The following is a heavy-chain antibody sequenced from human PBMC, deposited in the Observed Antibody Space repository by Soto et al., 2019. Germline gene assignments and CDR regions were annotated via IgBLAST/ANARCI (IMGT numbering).Heavy chain of an antibody. Sequence: SVKFSCKASGYTFTSYGISWVRQAPGQGLEWMGWISAYNGNTNYAQKLQGRVTMTTDTSTSTAYMELRSLRSDDTAVYYCARCSSTSCYTPFDYWGQGTLVTVSS. CDR2: ISAYNGNT. CDR1: GYTFTSYG. J-gene: IGHJ4*02. CDR3: ARCSSTSCYTPFDY. V-gene: IGHV1-18*01. D-gene: IGHD2-2*02.